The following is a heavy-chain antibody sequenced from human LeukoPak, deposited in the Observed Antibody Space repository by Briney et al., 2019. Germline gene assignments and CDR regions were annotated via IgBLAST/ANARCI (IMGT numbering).Heavy chain of an antibody. D-gene: IGHD4-11*01. V-gene: IGHV1-2*02. J-gene: IGHJ4*02. CDR1: GYTFVGYY. Sequence: GASVKVSCKSSGYTFVGYYLHWVRQAPGQGLEWMAWIDPSTGNTRYAQKFQGRITVTRDTSISTTYMELSWLTSDDTALYYCAREYSAFEHWGQGTLVTVSS. CDR3: AREYSAFEH. CDR2: IDPSTGNT.